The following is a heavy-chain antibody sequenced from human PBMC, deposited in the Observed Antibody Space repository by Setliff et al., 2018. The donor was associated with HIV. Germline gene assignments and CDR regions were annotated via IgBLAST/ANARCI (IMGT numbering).Heavy chain of an antibody. CDR3: ARYDSSGYYPSNYYYGMDV. J-gene: IGHJ6*02. CDR2: ISAYNGST. D-gene: IGHD3-22*01. CDR1: GYTFTNYG. Sequence: ASVKVSCKASGYTFTNYGISWVRQAPGQGLEWMGWISAYNGSTNYAQKLQGRVTMTTDTSTSTVYMELRSLRSDDTAVYYCARYDSSGYYPSNYYYGMDVWGQGTTVTVSS. V-gene: IGHV1-18*01.